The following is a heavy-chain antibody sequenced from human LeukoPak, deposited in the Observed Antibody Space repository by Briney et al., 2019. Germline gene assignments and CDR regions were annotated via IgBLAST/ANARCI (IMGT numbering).Heavy chain of an antibody. J-gene: IGHJ4*02. V-gene: IGHV1-69*06. D-gene: IGHD5-24*01. CDR2: IIPIFGTA. CDR1: GGTFSSYA. CDR3: ARSEVATIFAFDY. Sequence: GASVKVSCKASGGTFSSYAISWVRQAPGQGLEWMGGIIPIFGTANYAQKFQGRVTITADKSTSTAYMELSSLRSEDTAVYYCARSEVATIFAFDYWGQGTLVTVS.